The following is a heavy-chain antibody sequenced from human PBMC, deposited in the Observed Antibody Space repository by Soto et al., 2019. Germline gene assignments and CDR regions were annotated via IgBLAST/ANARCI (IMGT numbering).Heavy chain of an antibody. CDR3: ARRYGSCFDY. Sequence: SETLSLTCTVSGGSSSSYCWSCIRQPPGKGLEWIGYIYYSGSTNYNPSLKSRVTISVDTSKNQFSLKLSSVTAADSAVYYGARRYGSCFDYWGQGTLVTVSS. V-gene: IGHV4-59*08. CDR1: GGSSSSYC. D-gene: IGHD5-18*01. CDR2: IYYSGST. J-gene: IGHJ4*02.